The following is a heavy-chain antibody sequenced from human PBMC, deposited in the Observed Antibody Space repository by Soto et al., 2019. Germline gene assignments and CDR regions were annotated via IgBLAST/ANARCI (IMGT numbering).Heavy chain of an antibody. Sequence: GGSLRLSCAASGFTLSSYAMSWVRQAPGKGLEWVSAISGSGGSTYYADSVKGRFTISRDNSKNTLYLQMNSLRAEDTAVYYCAKKLTAMVTSRFDYWGQGTLVTVSS. CDR3: AKKLTAMVTSRFDY. V-gene: IGHV3-23*01. CDR1: GFTLSSYA. J-gene: IGHJ4*02. D-gene: IGHD5-18*01. CDR2: ISGSGGST.